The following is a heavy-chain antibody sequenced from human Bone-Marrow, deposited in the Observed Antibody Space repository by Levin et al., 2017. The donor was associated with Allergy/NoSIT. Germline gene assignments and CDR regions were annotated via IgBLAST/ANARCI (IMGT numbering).Heavy chain of an antibody. D-gene: IGHD3-22*01. CDR2: IIPIFGTA. Sequence: PEASVKVSCKASGGTFSSYAISWVRQAPGQGLEWMGGIIPIFGTANYAQKFQGRVTITADESTSTAYMELSSLRSEDTAVYYCARDRGVVNYDSSGYYDYWGQGTLVTVSS. CDR3: ARDRGVVNYDSSGYYDY. J-gene: IGHJ4*02. CDR1: GGTFSSYA. V-gene: IGHV1-69*13.